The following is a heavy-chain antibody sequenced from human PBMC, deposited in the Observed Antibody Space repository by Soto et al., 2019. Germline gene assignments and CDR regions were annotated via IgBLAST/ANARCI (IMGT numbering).Heavy chain of an antibody. Sequence: SETLSLTCTVSGGSVSSGGYYWSWIRQHPGKGLEWIGYIYYSGSTYYNPSLKSRVSISVDTSKSQFSLKLSSVTAADTAIYYCARYRSGGSQNCFDPWGQGILVPVSS. D-gene: IGHD2-15*01. CDR3: ARYRSGGSQNCFDP. J-gene: IGHJ5*02. CDR1: GGSVSSGGYY. CDR2: IYYSGST. V-gene: IGHV4-31*03.